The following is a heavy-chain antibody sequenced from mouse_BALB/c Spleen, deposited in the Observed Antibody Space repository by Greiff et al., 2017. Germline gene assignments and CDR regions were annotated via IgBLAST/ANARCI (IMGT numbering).Heavy chain of an antibody. Sequence: VQLVESGGGLVKPGGSLKLSCAASGFAFSSYDMSWVRQTPEKRLEWVAYISSGGGSTYYPDTVKGRFTISRDNAKNTLYLQMSSLKSEDTAMYYCARLGGFLAYGSSLWFAYWGQGTLVTVSA. V-gene: IGHV5-12-1*01. D-gene: IGHD1-1*01. CDR1: GFAFSSYD. CDR3: ARLGGFLAYGSSLWFAY. J-gene: IGHJ3*01. CDR2: ISSGGGST.